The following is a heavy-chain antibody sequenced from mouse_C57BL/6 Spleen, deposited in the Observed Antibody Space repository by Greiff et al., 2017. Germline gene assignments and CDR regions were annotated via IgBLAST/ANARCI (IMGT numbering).Heavy chain of an antibody. CDR3: AKGGGYYGSKAMDY. CDR1: GFSLTSYG. V-gene: IGHV2-3*01. CDR2: IWGDGST. J-gene: IGHJ4*01. Sequence: VQLQQSGPGLVAPSQSLSITCTVSGFSLTSYGVSWVRQPPGKGLEWLGVIWGDGSTNYHSAPVSRLSISKDNSKSQVFLKLNSLHTDDTATYYCAKGGGYYGSKAMDYWGQGTSVTVSS. D-gene: IGHD1-1*01.